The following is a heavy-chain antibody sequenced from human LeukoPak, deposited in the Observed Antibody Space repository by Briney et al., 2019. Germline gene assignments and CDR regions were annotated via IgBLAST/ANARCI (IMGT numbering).Heavy chain of an antibody. CDR2: MHYSGST. CDR3: ARLDLELRGY. CDR1: GGSISSTTHY. Sequence: SETLSLTCTVSGGSISSTTHYWSWIRQPPGKGLEWIGSMHYSGSTYYNPSLKSRVTISVDTSKNQFSLKLSSVTAADTAVYYCARLDLELRGYWGQGTLVTVSS. V-gene: IGHV4-39*01. D-gene: IGHD1-7*01. J-gene: IGHJ4*02.